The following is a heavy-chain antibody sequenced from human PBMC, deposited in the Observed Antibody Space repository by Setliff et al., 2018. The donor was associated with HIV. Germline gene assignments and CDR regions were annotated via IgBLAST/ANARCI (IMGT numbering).Heavy chain of an antibody. V-gene: IGHV4-4*07. CDR3: AKSPVSNYYYYMDV. CDR2: IFTSGST. CDR1: AGPISDYY. Sequence: PSETLSLTCTVSAGPISDYYWSWIRQPAGKGLEWIARIFTSGSTDYNPSLKSRVTMSVGTSKSQFSLKLSSVTAADTAVYYCAKSPVSNYYYYMDVWGKGTTVTVSS. J-gene: IGHJ6*03.